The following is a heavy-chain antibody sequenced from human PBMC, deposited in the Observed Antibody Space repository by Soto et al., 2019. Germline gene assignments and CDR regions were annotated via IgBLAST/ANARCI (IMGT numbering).Heavy chain of an antibody. D-gene: IGHD3-16*01. CDR2: INPNGGTA. V-gene: IGHV1-2*02. J-gene: IGHJ4*02. Sequence: QVQLVQSGAEVKKPGASVKVSCKASGYTFTGFYLHWVRQAPGQGLEWMAWINPNGGTANYAQNFQGRVTLTRDTSISTAFMELSNLKSDDTAVYYCARPEMTTLPYFVYWGQGTLVTVPS. CDR1: GYTFTGFY. CDR3: ARPEMTTLPYFVY.